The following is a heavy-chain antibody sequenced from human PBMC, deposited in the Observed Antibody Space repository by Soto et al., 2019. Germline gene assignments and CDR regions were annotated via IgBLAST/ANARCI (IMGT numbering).Heavy chain of an antibody. CDR1: GGTFSSYA. D-gene: IGHD3-10*01. Sequence: QVQLVQSGAEVKKPGSSVKVSCKASGGTFSSYAISWVRQAPGQGLEWMGGIIPIFGTANYAQKFQGRVSFTADKSTSTAYMALSSLRSEDTAVYYCSYGSATACIFDYWGQGTLVTVSS. V-gene: IGHV1-69*14. J-gene: IGHJ4*02. CDR2: IIPIFGTA. CDR3: SYGSATACIFDY.